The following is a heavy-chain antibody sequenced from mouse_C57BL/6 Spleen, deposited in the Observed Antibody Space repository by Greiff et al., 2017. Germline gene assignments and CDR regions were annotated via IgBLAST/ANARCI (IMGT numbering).Heavy chain of an antibody. V-gene: IGHV1-15*01. J-gene: IGHJ3*01. CDR2: IDPETGGT. CDR1: GYTFTDYE. CDR3: TREGYYYGTPFAY. Sequence: QVQLQQSGAELVRPGASVTLSCKASGYTFTDYEMHWVKQTPVHGLEWIGAIDPETGGTAYNQKFKGKAILTADKSSSTAYMELRSLTSEDSAVYYCTREGYYYGTPFAYGGQGTLVTVSA. D-gene: IGHD1-1*01.